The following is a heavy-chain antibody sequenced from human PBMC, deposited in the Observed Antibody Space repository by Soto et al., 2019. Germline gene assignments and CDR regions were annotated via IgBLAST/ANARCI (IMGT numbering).Heavy chain of an antibody. Sequence: QVQLVQSGAEVKKPGASVKVSCKASGYTFTSYDINWVRQATGQGLEWMGWMNPNSGNTGYAQKFKGRVNMTRNTSISTAYMELSSLRSEDTAVYYCASADYYDRSGYLLPCGYWGQGTLVTVSS. D-gene: IGHD3-22*01. V-gene: IGHV1-8*01. CDR3: ASADYYDRSGYLLPCGY. CDR2: MNPNSGNT. J-gene: IGHJ4*02. CDR1: GYTFTSYD.